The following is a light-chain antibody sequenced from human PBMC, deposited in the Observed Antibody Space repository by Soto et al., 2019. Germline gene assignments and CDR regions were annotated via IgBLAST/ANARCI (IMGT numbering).Light chain of an antibody. V-gene: IGLV7-46*01. Sequence: QAVVTQEPSLTVSPGGTVTLTCGSSTGAVTTGHFPYWFQQKSGQVPRTLIYDTSNKESWTPARFSGSLLGGKAALTLSGAQPEDEADYYCLLTYSGVRVFGGETQLTVL. CDR1: TGAVTTGHF. CDR3: LLTYSGVRV. CDR2: DTS. J-gene: IGLJ3*02.